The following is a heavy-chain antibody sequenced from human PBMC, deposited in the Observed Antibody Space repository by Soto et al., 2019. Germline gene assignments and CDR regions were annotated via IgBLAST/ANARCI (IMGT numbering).Heavy chain of an antibody. CDR3: ARDGLRGHSAHNYEGDFYSYGMDV. V-gene: IGHV1-69*12. J-gene: IGHJ6*02. D-gene: IGHD5-12*01. CDR1: GGTFNTYA. Sequence: QVQLVQSGTEVKKPGSSVTVSCKASGGTFNTYAISWVRQAPGQGLEWMGGIIPVFGTINYAQKFQGRVTITADESMTTAYMELSSLRSEDTAVYYCARDGLRGHSAHNYEGDFYSYGMDVWGQGTTVTVSS. CDR2: IIPVFGTI.